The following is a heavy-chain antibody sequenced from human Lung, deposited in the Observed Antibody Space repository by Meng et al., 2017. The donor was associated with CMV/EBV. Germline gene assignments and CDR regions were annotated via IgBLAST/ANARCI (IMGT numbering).Heavy chain of an antibody. Sequence: GESLKISCVASGFTFSTYGMHWVRQGPGKGLEWVSVIWNDVSKKYYADSVKGRFTISRDNSKNTLYLQMNSLRPEDTAVYYCAKDYDSWSAYPNYYGMDVWGQGXTVTVSS. CDR1: GFTFSTYG. J-gene: IGHJ6*02. CDR2: IWNDVSKK. V-gene: IGHV3-33*06. CDR3: AKDYDSWSAYPNYYGMDV. D-gene: IGHD3-3*01.